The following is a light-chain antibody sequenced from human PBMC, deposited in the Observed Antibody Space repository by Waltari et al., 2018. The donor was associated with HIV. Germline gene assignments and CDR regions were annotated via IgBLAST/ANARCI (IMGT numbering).Light chain of an antibody. Sequence: SSELTQDPAVSVALGQTVRITSQGDSLRSYYASWYPQKQGQAPVLVLYGKNNRPAGIPDRFSGSSSGNTASLTSTGAQAEDEADYYCNSRDSSGNHLVFGGGTKLTVL. CDR3: NSRDSSGNHLV. CDR2: GKN. CDR1: SLRSYY. V-gene: IGLV3-19*01. J-gene: IGLJ2*01.